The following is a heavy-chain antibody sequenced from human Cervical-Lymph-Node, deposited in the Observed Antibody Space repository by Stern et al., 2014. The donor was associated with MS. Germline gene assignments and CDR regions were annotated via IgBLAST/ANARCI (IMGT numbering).Heavy chain of an antibody. Sequence: DQLVQSGGALVQPGGSLRLSCAASGFIFTSYDMSWVRQAPGKGLEWVSGISGSGDSTYYADSVKGRFTISRDTSTNTVYLQMHSLRVDDTAVYYCVKANWKGYRRCFDPWGPGTLVTVSS. CDR3: VKANWKGYRRCFDP. J-gene: IGHJ5*01. V-gene: IGHV3-23*04. D-gene: IGHD1-1*01. CDR1: GFIFTSYD. CDR2: ISGSGDST.